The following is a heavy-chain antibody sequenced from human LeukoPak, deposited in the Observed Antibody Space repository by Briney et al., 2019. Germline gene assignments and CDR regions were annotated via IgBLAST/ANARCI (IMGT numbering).Heavy chain of an antibody. J-gene: IGHJ4*02. V-gene: IGHV3-7*01. Sequence: GGSLRLSCAASGFTFSSYWMSWVRQAPGKGLEWVANIKQDGSEKYYVDSVKGRFTISRDNAKNSLYLQMSSLRAEDTAVYYCARGGMIVVVIIGDFDYWGQGTLVTVSS. CDR1: GFTFSSYW. D-gene: IGHD3-22*01. CDR2: IKQDGSEK. CDR3: ARGGMIVVVIIGDFDY.